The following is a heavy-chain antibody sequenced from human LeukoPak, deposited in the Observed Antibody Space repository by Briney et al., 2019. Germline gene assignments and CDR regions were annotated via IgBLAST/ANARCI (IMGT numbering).Heavy chain of an antibody. CDR1: GFRLTSYW. J-gene: IGHJ6*02. V-gene: IGHV5-51*01. CDR2: IYPFNSDT. Sequence: GASLKISCNFSGFRLTSYWIGWVRQLPGRGLEWMGIIYPFNSDTRNSPSFQGQVTISVDKSISTAYLHWSSLEASDTAMYYCARRSVDYGMDVWGQGTTVTVSS. CDR3: ARRSVDYGMDV.